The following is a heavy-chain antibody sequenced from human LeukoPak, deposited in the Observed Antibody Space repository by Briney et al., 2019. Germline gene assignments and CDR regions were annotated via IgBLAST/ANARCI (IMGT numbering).Heavy chain of an antibody. V-gene: IGHV4-34*01. CDR3: ARGLPSSSWYPYYYYMDV. D-gene: IGHD6-13*01. Sequence: SETLSLTCAVYGGSFSGYYWSWIRQPPGKGLEWIGEINHSGSTNYNPPIKSRVTISIDTTKTQFSLKLSSVTAADTAVYYCARGLPSSSWYPYYYYMDVWGKGTTVTVSS. CDR1: GGSFSGYY. J-gene: IGHJ6*03. CDR2: INHSGST.